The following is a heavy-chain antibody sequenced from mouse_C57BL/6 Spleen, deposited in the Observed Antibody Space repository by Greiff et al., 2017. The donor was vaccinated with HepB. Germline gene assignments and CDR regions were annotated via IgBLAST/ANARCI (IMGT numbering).Heavy chain of an antibody. CDR2: ISSGGDYI. D-gene: IGHD2-3*01. Sequence: EVKLEESGEGLVKPGGSLKLSCAASGFTFSSYAMSWVRQTPEKRPEWVAYISSGGDYIYYADTVKGRFTISRDNARNTLYLQMSSLKSEDTAMYYCTREGNDGYYVLPHYYAMDYWGQGTSVTVSS. V-gene: IGHV5-9-1*02. J-gene: IGHJ4*01. CDR1: GFTFSSYA. CDR3: TREGNDGYYVLPHYYAMDY.